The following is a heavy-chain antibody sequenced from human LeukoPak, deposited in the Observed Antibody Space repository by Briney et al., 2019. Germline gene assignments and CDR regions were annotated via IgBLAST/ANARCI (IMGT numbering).Heavy chain of an antibody. D-gene: IGHD3-9*01. J-gene: IGHJ4*02. Sequence: GDSLKISCQGSGYRFSNYWIGWVRQMPGKGLEWMGIIYPGDSDTVYRPSLQGQVTMSVDKSINTAYLQWSSLKASDTAIYFCARQFVDILIGRYTKLYDYWGPGTLVTVSS. CDR1: GYRFSNYW. V-gene: IGHV5-51*01. CDR3: ARQFVDILIGRYTKLYDY. CDR2: IYPGDSDT.